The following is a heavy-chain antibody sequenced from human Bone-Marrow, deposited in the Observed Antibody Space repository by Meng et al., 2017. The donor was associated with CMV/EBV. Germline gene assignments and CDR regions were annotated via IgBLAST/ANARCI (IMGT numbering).Heavy chain of an antibody. V-gene: IGHV3-11*01. CDR2: ISSSDSTI. CDR3: ARGLSPGYCSSTSCPIDY. D-gene: IGHD2-2*01. J-gene: IGHJ4*02. Sequence: ISCAASGFTFSDYYMSWIRQAPGKGLEWVSYISSSDSTIYYADSVKGRFTISRDNAKNSLYLQMNSLRAEDTAVYYCARGLSPGYCSSTSCPIDYWGQGTLVTVSS. CDR1: GFTFSDYY.